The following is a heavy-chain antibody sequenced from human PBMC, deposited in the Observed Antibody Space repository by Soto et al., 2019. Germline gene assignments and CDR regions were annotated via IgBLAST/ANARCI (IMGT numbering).Heavy chain of an antibody. CDR2: ISYDGSNK. J-gene: IGHJ5*02. V-gene: IGHV3-30*18. D-gene: IGHD6-19*01. CDR1: GFTFSSYG. Sequence: GGSLRLSCAASGFTFSSYGMHWVRQAPGKGLEWVAVISYDGSNKYYADSVKGRFTISRDNSKNTLYLQMNSLRAEDTAVYYCAKDRYSRNQRRSGWLYNWFDPWGQGTLGTVSS. CDR3: AKDRYSRNQRRSGWLYNWFDP.